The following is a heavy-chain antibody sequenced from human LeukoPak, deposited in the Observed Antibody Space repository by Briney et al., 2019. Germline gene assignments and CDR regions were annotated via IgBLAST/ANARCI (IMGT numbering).Heavy chain of an antibody. J-gene: IGHJ6*02. D-gene: IGHD6-19*01. CDR1: GYTFTSYG. V-gene: IGHV1-18*01. Sequence: ASVKVSCKASGYTFTSYGISWVRQAPGQGLKWMGWISAYNGNTNYAQKLQGRVTMTTDTSTSTAYMELRSLRSDDTAVYYCARDPIAVAGTDYYYGMDVWGQGTTVTVSS. CDR3: ARDPIAVAGTDYYYGMDV. CDR2: ISAYNGNT.